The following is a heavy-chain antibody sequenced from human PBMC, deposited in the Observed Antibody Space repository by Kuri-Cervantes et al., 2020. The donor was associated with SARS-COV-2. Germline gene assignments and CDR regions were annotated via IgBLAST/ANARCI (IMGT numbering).Heavy chain of an antibody. CDR1: GFTFSSYA. J-gene: IGHJ3*02. CDR3: AKGPTIFGVVIRSAFDI. V-gene: IGHV3-64*02. Sequence: GESLKISCAASGFTFSSYAMHWVRQAPGKGLEYVSVISSKGGSTYDADFVKGRFTISRDNSKNTLYLQMGSLRAEDMAVYYCAKGPTIFGVVIRSAFDIWGQGTMVTVSS. CDR2: ISSKGGST. D-gene: IGHD3-3*01.